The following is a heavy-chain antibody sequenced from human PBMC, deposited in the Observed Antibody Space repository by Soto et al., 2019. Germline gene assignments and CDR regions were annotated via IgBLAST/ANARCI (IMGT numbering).Heavy chain of an antibody. D-gene: IGHD3-10*01. Sequence: SETLSLTCTVSGGSISSGDYYWSWIRQPPGKGLEWIGYIYYSGSTYYKPSLKSRVTISVDTSKNQLSLKLSSVTAADTAVYYCASRKSSPYFDYWGQGTLVTVSS. CDR1: GGSISSGDYY. CDR2: IYYSGST. J-gene: IGHJ4*02. V-gene: IGHV4-30-4*01. CDR3: ASRKSSPYFDY.